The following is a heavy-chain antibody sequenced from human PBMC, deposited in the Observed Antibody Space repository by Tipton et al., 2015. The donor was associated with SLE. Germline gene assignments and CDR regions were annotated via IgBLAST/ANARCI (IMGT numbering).Heavy chain of an antibody. D-gene: IGHD5-18*01. V-gene: IGHV4-59*12. CDR3: ARRIPGRDYFDY. Sequence: TLSLTCTVSGGSISSYYWGWIRQPPGKGLEWIGYIYYSGSTYYNPSLKSRVTISVDTSKNQFSLKLSSVTAADTAVYYCARRIPGRDYFDYWGQGTLVTVSS. J-gene: IGHJ4*02. CDR2: IYYSGST. CDR1: GGSISSYY.